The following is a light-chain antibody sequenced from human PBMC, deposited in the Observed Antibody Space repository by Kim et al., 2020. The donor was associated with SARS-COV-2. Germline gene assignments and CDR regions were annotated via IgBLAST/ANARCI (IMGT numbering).Light chain of an antibody. CDR3: NSSEVV. CDR2: GKN. V-gene: IGLV3-19*01. Sequence: PAVSVALGQTVRITCQGDSLRSYYASWYQQKPGQAPVLVIYGKNNRPSGIPDRFSGSSSGNTASLTITGAQAEDEADYYCNSSEVVFGGGTQLTVL. CDR1: SLRSYY. J-gene: IGLJ2*01.